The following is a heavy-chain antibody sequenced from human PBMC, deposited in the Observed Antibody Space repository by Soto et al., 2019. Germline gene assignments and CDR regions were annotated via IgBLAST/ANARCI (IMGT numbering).Heavy chain of an antibody. CDR1: GGSISSFY. J-gene: IGHJ4*02. V-gene: IGHV4-59*08. Sequence: TETLSLTCAVYGGSISSFYWSWIRQPPGKELEWIGYIYYTGSTNYNPSLKSRVTISVDTSKNQFSLKLTSVTAADTAVYYCTRHEVDSYYFDYWGQGTLVTVSS. CDR3: TRHEVDSYYFDY. CDR2: IYYTGST. D-gene: IGHD2-15*01.